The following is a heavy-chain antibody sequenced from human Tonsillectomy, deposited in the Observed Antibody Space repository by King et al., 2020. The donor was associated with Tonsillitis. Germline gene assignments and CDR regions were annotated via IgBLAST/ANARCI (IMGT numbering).Heavy chain of an antibody. D-gene: IGHD3-9*01. CDR3: AKVNYDILTHFDY. V-gene: IGHV3-23*04. CDR2: VSGSGGTT. CDR1: GFTFSSYV. Sequence: VQLVESGGGLVQPGGSLRLSCAASGFTFSSYVMSWVRQAPGKGLKWVSTVSGSGGTTYYADSVKGRFTISRDNSKNTLYLQMNSLRAEDTAIYYCAKVNYDILTHFDYWGQGTLVTVSS. J-gene: IGHJ4*02.